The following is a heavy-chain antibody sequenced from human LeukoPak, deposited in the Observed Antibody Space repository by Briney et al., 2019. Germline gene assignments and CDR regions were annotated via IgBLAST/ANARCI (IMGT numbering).Heavy chain of an antibody. Sequence: SETLSLTCTVSGGSISSYYWSWIRQPPGRGLEWIGYIYYSGSTNYNPSLKSRVTISVDTSKNQLSLKLSSVTAADTAVYYCASGFYDFWSGYFSPNYYYYMDVWGKGTTVTVSS. J-gene: IGHJ6*03. D-gene: IGHD3-3*01. V-gene: IGHV4-59*01. CDR2: IYYSGST. CDR3: ASGFYDFWSGYFSPNYYYYMDV. CDR1: GGSISSYY.